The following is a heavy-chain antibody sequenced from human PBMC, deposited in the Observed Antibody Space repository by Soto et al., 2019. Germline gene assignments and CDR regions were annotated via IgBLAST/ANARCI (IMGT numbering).Heavy chain of an antibody. Sequence: PGGSLRLSCAAYGFTFSSYAMHWVRQAPGKGLEWVAVISYDGSNKYYADSVKGRFTISRDNSKNTLYLQMNSLRAEDTAVYYCARDEWQGDFWSGYYRPHYFDYWGQGTTVTVSS. J-gene: IGHJ4*02. V-gene: IGHV3-30-3*01. D-gene: IGHD3-3*01. CDR2: ISYDGSNK. CDR3: ARDEWQGDFWSGYYRPHYFDY. CDR1: GFTFSSYA.